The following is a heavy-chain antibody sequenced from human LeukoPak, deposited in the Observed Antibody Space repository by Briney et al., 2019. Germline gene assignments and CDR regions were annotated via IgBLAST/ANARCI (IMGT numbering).Heavy chain of an antibody. J-gene: IGHJ4*02. Sequence: SETLSLTCTVSGGSVSSGSYYWSWIRQPPGKGLEWIEYIYYSGSTNYNPSLKSRVTISVDTSKNQFSLKLSSVTAADTAVYYCAREEEGLYGDYVVFDYWGQGTLVTVSS. CDR1: GGSVSSGSYY. CDR3: AREEEGLYGDYVVFDY. D-gene: IGHD4-17*01. CDR2: IYYSGST. V-gene: IGHV4-61*01.